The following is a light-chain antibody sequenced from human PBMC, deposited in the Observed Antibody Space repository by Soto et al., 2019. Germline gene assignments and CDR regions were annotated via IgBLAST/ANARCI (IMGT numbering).Light chain of an antibody. J-gene: IGKJ2*01. V-gene: IGKV3-15*01. CDR2: GAS. CDR3: QQYNNWPPYT. CDR1: QSVSRN. Sequence: EIVMTQSPATLSVSPGERATLSCRARQSVSRNLAWYQQKPCQARRLLLYGASTRATGIPARFSGSGSGTEFTLTISSLQSEDFAVYYCQQYNNWPPYTFGQGTKLEIK.